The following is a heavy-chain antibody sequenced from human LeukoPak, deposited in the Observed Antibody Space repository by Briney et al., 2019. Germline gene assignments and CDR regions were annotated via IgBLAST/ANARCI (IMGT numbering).Heavy chain of an antibody. Sequence: SETLSLTCTLSGGSLGRYSWSWVRQPPGKGLEWIGYIYKNGRTDKNPSLQSRVTISVDTSKNQFSLKLSSVTAADTAVYYCARRPPGYGDEFDYWGQGTLVTVSS. V-gene: IGHV4-59*01. CDR2: IYKNGRT. CDR3: ARRPPGYGDEFDY. CDR1: GGSLGRYS. J-gene: IGHJ4*02. D-gene: IGHD4-17*01.